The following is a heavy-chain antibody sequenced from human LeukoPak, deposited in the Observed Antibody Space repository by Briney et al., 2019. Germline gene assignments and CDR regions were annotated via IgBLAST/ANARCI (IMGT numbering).Heavy chain of an antibody. D-gene: IGHD1-20*01. Sequence: SETLSLTCTVSGGSISSYYWSWIRQPPGKGLEWIGYIYYSGGTNYNPSLKSRVTISVDTSKNQFSLKLSSVTAADTAVYYCARGYDWNPDAFDIWGQGTMVTVSS. J-gene: IGHJ3*02. CDR2: IYYSGGT. V-gene: IGHV4-59*01. CDR1: GGSISSYY. CDR3: ARGYDWNPDAFDI.